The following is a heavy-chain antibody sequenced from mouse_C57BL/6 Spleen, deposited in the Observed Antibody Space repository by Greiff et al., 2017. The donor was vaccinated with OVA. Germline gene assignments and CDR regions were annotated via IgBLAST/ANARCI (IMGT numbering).Heavy chain of an antibody. J-gene: IGHJ3*01. CDR1: GFTFSSFA. V-gene: IGHV5-4*01. CDR2: MSEGGSYT. Sequence: DVHRVGPGGGLVKPGGSRKLPCAAPGFTFSSFAWSGVRQTPQRRLEWVATMSEGGSYTYYPANVKGRFTISRDNAKNNLYLQMSHLKSEDTAMYYCARGGDSSGSWFAYWGQGTLVTVSA. CDR3: ARGGDSSGSWFAY. D-gene: IGHD3-2*02.